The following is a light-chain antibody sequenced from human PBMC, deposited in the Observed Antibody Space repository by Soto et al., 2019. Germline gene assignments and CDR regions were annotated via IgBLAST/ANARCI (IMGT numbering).Light chain of an antibody. V-gene: IGLV2-14*01. CDR3: SSYTSGSTLVL. Sequence: QSALTQPASVSGSPGQSITISCTGTSSDVGGFDSVSWYQQYPGKAPRLMIFDVSHRPSGVSNRFSGSKSGNTASLTISGLQAEEEADYHCSSYTSGSTLVLFGGGTKLTVL. CDR2: DVS. J-gene: IGLJ3*02. CDR1: SSDVGGFDS.